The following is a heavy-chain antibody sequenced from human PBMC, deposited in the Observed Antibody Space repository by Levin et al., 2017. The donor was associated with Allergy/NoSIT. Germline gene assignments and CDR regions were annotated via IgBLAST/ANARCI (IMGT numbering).Heavy chain of an antibody. Sequence: PSETLSLTCTVSGGSISSSSYYWGWIRQPPGTGLEWIGSVFYSASTYYNPSLRGRVTISVDTSKNQFSLKLTSVTAADAAVYYCARTPRAVTTVIYYHYMDVWGKGTTVTVSS. CDR2: VFYSAST. J-gene: IGHJ6*03. CDR3: ARTPRAVTTVIYYHYMDV. CDR1: GGSISSSSYY. V-gene: IGHV4-39*01. D-gene: IGHD4-11*01.